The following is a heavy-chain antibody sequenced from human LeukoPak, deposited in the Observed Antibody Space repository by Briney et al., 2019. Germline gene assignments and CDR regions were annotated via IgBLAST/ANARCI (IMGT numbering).Heavy chain of an antibody. CDR2: ISGNGDDA. D-gene: IGHD3/OR15-3a*01. J-gene: IGHJ4*02. CDR1: GFWFSNYG. Sequence: GGSLRLSCAASGFWFSNYGINWVSQAQGKGLEWVSFISGNGDDAFYADSVKGRFRISRDNSKNTVYLQMNSLRADDTAVYYCAKRDWPYYFDYWGQGTLVAVSS. CDR3: AKRDWPYYFDY. V-gene: IGHV3-23*01.